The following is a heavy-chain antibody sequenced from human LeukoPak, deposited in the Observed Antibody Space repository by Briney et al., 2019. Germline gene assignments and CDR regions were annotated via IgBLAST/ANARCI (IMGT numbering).Heavy chain of an antibody. CDR3: ARGPYSYALDDY. CDR2: IIPIFGTA. V-gene: IGHV1-69*05. J-gene: IGHJ4*02. Sequence: ASVKVSCKASGGTFSSYAISWVRQAPGQGLEWMGGIIPIFGTANYAQKFQGRVTMTRDTSTSTVYMELSSLRSEDTAVYYCARGPYSYALDDYWGQGTLVTVSS. D-gene: IGHD5-18*01. CDR1: GGTFSSYA.